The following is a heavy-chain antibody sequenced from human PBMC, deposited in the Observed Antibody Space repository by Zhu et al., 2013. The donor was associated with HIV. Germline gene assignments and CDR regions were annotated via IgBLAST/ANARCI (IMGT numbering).Heavy chain of an antibody. CDR2: VNPHSGTT. J-gene: IGHJ3*02. Sequence: QVQLLQSGDEVRSLGSVKVSCKASGYTFTTFEINWVRQANGHGLEWLGYVNPHSGTTGYAQKFQGRVTMTRDTSISTAYMELSRLRSDDTAVYYCARVNGDWFAFDIWGQGTMVTVPS. CDR3: ARVNGDWFAFDI. CDR1: GYTFTTFE. D-gene: IGHD2-21*01. V-gene: IGHV1-8*01.